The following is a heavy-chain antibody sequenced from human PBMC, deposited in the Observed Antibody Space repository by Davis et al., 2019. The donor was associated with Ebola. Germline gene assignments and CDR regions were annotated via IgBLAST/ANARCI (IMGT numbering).Heavy chain of an antibody. CDR3: ARVIGVYYYYGMDV. V-gene: IGHV3-7*03. CDR1: GFSVRTNY. CDR2: IKQDGTKT. J-gene: IGHJ6*02. D-gene: IGHD3-10*01. Sequence: GGSLRLSCAASGFSVRTNYMSWVRQAPGKGLEWVASIKQDGTKTYYVDSVKGRFTISRDNAKNSLYLQMNSLRAEDTAVYYCARVIGVYYYYGMDVWGQGTTVTVSS.